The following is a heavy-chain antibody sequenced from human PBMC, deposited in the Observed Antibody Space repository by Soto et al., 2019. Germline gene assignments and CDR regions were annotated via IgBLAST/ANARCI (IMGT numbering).Heavy chain of an antibody. D-gene: IGHD6-19*01. Sequence: QLQLQESGSGLVKPSQTLSLTCAVSGGSIGSGGYSWSWIRQPPGKGLEWIGYIYHSGSTYYNPSLKSRVTISVDRSKNQFSLKLSAVTAADTAVYYCARAGGLGAVAVDYGGQGTLVTVSS. CDR3: ARAGGLGAVAVDY. J-gene: IGHJ4*02. CDR1: GGSIGSGGYS. V-gene: IGHV4-30-2*01. CDR2: IYHSGST.